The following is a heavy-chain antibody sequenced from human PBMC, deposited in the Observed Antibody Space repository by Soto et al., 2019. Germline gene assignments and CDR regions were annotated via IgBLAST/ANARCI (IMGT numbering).Heavy chain of an antibody. CDR3: AKDQLRGVRRVITSPYAMDV. Sequence: QVQLVESGGGVVQAGRYLIFSCAGSGFTFSSYGMHWVRQAPGKGLEWVAVISYDGSNKYYADSVKGRFTISRENSKTALYLQMNSLRAEDTAVYYCAKDQLRGVRRVITSPYAMDVWGQGTTVTVSS. CDR2: ISYDGSNK. J-gene: IGHJ6*02. D-gene: IGHD3-10*01. V-gene: IGHV3-30*18. CDR1: GFTFSSYG.